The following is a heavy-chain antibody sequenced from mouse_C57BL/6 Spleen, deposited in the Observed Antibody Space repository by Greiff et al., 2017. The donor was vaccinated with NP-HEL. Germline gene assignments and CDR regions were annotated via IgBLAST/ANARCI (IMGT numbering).Heavy chain of an antibody. J-gene: IGHJ4*01. D-gene: IGHD3-2*02. CDR3: AKSASSGYMVAMDY. CDR2: INPNYGTT. CDR1: GYSFTDYN. V-gene: IGHV1-39*01. Sequence: VQLQQSGPELVKPGASVKISCKASGYSFTDYNMNWVKQSNGKSLEWIGVINPNYGTTSYNQKFKGKATLTVDQSSSTAYMQLNSLTSENSAVYYFAKSASSGYMVAMDYWGQGTSVTVSS.